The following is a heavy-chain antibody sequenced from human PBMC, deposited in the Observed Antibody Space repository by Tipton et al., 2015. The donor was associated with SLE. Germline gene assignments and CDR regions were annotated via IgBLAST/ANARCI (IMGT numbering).Heavy chain of an antibody. CDR3: ARERAARPDYFDY. CDR2: IDYSGST. V-gene: IGHV4-39*07. J-gene: IGHJ4*02. Sequence: TLSLTCTVSGGSISSSSYYWGWIRQPPGKGLEWSGSIDYSGSTYSNPPLTSRVTKYVDTSKNQFSLKLSSVTAADTAVYYCARERAARPDYFDYWGQGTLVTVSS. D-gene: IGHD6-6*01. CDR1: GGSISSSSYY.